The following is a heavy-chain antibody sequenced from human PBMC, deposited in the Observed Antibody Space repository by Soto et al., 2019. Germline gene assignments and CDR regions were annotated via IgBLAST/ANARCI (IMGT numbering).Heavy chain of an antibody. V-gene: IGHV1-18*01. CDR2: ISAYNGNT. Sequence: GASVKVSCKASGYTFTSYGISWVRQAPGQGLEWMGWISAYNGNTNYAQKLQGRVTMTTDTSTSTAYMELRSLRSDDTAVYYCAREPAGGPSYSSNFVDYWGQGTLVTVSS. J-gene: IGHJ4*02. CDR1: GYTFTSYG. D-gene: IGHD6-13*01. CDR3: AREPAGGPSYSSNFVDY.